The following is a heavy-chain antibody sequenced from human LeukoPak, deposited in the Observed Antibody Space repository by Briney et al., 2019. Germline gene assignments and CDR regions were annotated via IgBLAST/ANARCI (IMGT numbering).Heavy chain of an antibody. CDR1: SGYW. J-gene: IGHJ4*01. V-gene: IGHV3-7*03. CDR3: ARWEGIVGAYDY. CDR2: IKQDGSEK. D-gene: IGHD1-26*01. Sequence: PGGSLRLSCAAFSGYWMTWVRQAPGKGLEWVANIKQDGSEKYYVDSVKGRFTISRDNAKNSLFLQMNSLRAEDTAVYYCARWEGIVGAYDYWGQGTLVTVSS.